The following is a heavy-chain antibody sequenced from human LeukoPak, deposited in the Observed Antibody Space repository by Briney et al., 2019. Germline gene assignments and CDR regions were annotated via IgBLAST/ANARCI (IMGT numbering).Heavy chain of an antibody. D-gene: IGHD5-24*01. V-gene: IGHV1-2*02. Sequence: ASVKVSCKASGYTFTGYYMHWVRQAPGQGLEWMGWINPNSGGTNYAQKFQGRVTMTRDTSISTAYTELSRLRSDDTAVYYCARVGYSASERWLQLIDYWGQGTLVTVSS. CDR1: GYTFTGYY. J-gene: IGHJ4*02. CDR2: INPNSGGT. CDR3: ARVGYSASERWLQLIDY.